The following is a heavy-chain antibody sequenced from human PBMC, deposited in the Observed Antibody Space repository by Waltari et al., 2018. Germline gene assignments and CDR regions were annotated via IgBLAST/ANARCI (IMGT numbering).Heavy chain of an antibody. J-gene: IGHJ4*02. CDR1: GFSVGHNY. Sequence: ELELVQSGGGDVQPGGSLRLSCGASGFSVGHNYMTWVRQAPGRGPEYVSVIFADGTTHYARSVKGRFTISRDSSKNTVFLQMHGLGVDDTAVYYCARYSGAGWPFFLWGQGDLVTVSS. CDR3: ARYSGAGWPFFL. CDR2: IFADGTT. D-gene: IGHD1-26*01. V-gene: IGHV3-53*01.